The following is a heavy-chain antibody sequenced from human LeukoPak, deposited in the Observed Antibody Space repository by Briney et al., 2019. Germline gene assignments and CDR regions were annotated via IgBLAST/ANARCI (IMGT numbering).Heavy chain of an antibody. Sequence: GGSLRLSCALSGRPFSSSIMHRVRQAPGKGLEWVAGMSFDGSQYYVDSVKGRFTISRDSSGNTVFLHMTSLRPEDTAVYFCAREGHTSGFCGAFDIWGQGTTVTISS. D-gene: IGHD5-12*01. CDR1: GRPFSSSI. CDR3: AREGHTSGFCGAFDI. J-gene: IGHJ3*02. CDR2: MSFDGSQ. V-gene: IGHV3-30*03.